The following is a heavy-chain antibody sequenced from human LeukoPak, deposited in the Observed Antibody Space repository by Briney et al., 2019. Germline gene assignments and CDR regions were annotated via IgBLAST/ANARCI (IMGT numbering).Heavy chain of an antibody. D-gene: IGHD3-10*01. CDR1: GGSISSYY. CDR3: ARGGDYYGSGSYYAFDP. Sequence: PSETLSLTCTVSGGSISSYYWSWIRQPPGEGLEWIGYIYYSGSTNYNPSLKSRVTISVDTSKNQFSLKLNSVTAADTAVYYCARGGDYYGSGSYYAFDPWGQGTLVTVSS. CDR2: IYYSGST. V-gene: IGHV4-59*01. J-gene: IGHJ5*02.